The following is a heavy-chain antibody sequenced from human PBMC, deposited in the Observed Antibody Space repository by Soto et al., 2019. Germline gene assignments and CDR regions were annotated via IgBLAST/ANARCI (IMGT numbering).Heavy chain of an antibody. J-gene: IGHJ5*02. CDR2: IYYSGST. D-gene: IGHD3-10*01. CDR1: GGSNSRSH. Sequence: QVHLQESGPGLVEPSETLSLTCTVSGGSNSRSHWNLIRQPLGKRLEWFGYIYYSGSTNYSPVLKSRLIVSVDTSTNQICLRLRSVSAADAAVYYCASSGIRVREVNNWFDPWGQGTLVTVSS. CDR3: ASSGIRVREVNNWFDP. V-gene: IGHV4-59*01.